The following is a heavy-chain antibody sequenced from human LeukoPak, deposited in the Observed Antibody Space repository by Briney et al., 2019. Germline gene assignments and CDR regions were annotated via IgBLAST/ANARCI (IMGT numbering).Heavy chain of an antibody. D-gene: IGHD4-11*01. CDR3: ARGRGRDYSNRANWFDP. V-gene: IGHV1-8*01. J-gene: IGHJ5*02. Sequence: GASVKVSCKASGYTFTSYDINWVRQATGQGLEWMGWMNPNSGNTGYAQKFQGRVTMTRNTSISTAYMELSSLRSEDTAVYYCARGRGRDYSNRANWFDPWGQGTLVTVSS. CDR1: GYTFTSYD. CDR2: MNPNSGNT.